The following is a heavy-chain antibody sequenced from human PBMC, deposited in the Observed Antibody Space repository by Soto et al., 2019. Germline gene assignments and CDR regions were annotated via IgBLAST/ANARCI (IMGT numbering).Heavy chain of an antibody. CDR3: ARTSAAGKYYYGMDV. Sequence: GESLKISCKGSGYIFSIYWIGWVRQMPGKGLEWMGIIYPGDSDTRYSPSFQGQVTISADKSISTAYLQWSSLKASDTAMYYCARTSAAGKYYYGMDVWGQGTTVTVSS. D-gene: IGHD6-13*01. J-gene: IGHJ6*02. CDR1: GYIFSIYW. CDR2: IYPGDSDT. V-gene: IGHV5-51*01.